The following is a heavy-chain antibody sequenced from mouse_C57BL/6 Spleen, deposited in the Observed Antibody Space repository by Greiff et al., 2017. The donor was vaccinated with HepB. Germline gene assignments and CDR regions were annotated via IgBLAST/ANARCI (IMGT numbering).Heavy chain of an antibody. CDR1: GYAFTNYL. CDR2: INPGSGGT. D-gene: IGHD2-3*01. J-gene: IGHJ2*01. V-gene: IGHV1-54*01. CDR3: ARLEGRWLPFDY. Sequence: VQLQQSGAELVRPGTSVKVSCKASGYAFTNYLIEWVKQRPGQGLEWIGVINPGSGGTNYNEKFKGKATLTADKSSSNAYMQLSSLTSEDYAVYFWARLEGRWLPFDYWGQGTTLTVSS.